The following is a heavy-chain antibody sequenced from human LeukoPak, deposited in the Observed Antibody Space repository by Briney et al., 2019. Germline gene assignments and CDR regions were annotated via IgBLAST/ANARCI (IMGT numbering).Heavy chain of an antibody. V-gene: IGHV3-23*01. CDR2: ISGNGGST. CDR1: GFTFSNYA. D-gene: IGHD2-2*01. CDR3: AKSSIVVVPAATYFDY. J-gene: IGHJ4*02. Sequence: PGGSLRLSCAASGFTFSNYAMSWVRQAPGKGLEWVSAISGNGGSTYYADSVKGRFTISRDNSKNTLYLQMNSLRAEDTAVYYCAKSSIVVVPAATYFDYWGQETLVTVSS.